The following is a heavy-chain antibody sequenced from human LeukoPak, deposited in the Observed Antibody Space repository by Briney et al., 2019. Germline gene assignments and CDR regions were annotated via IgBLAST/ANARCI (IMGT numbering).Heavy chain of an antibody. CDR3: TTDPEDRFLEWTNWFDP. Sequence: GGSLRLSCAASGFTFSNAWMSWVRQAPGKGLEWVGRIKSKTDGGTTDYAAPVKGRFTISRDDSKSTLYLQMNSLKTEDTAVYYCTTDPEDRFLEWTNWFDPWGQGTLVTVSS. CDR1: GFTFSNAW. D-gene: IGHD3-3*01. V-gene: IGHV3-15*01. CDR2: IKSKTDGGTT. J-gene: IGHJ5*02.